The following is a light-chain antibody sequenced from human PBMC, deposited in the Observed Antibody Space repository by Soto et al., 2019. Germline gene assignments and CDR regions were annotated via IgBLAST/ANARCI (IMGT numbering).Light chain of an antibody. J-gene: IGKJ1*01. CDR1: QSVLYSSNNKNY. CDR3: QQNYSTRT. Sequence: DIVMTQSPDSLAVSLGERATINCKSSQSVLYSSNNKNYLAWYQQKPGQPPKLLIYWASTRESGVPDRFSGSGSGTDFTLTISSLQAEDVAVYYGQQNYSTRTFGQGTKVEIK. CDR2: WAS. V-gene: IGKV4-1*01.